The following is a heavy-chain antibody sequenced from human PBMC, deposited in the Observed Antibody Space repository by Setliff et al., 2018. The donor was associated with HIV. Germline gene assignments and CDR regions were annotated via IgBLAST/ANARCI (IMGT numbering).Heavy chain of an antibody. D-gene: IGHD3-22*01. J-gene: IGHJ4*02. V-gene: IGHV3-7*03. CDR1: GFTFSQHW. Sequence: GGSLRLSCVGSGFTFSQHWMSWVRQAPGKGLEWVANIKEDGSEKYYVGSVKGRFTISRDNARKSLYLQLNSLRAEDTAVYYCVRGKIGYFDFWGLGTLVTVSS. CDR3: VRGKIGYFDF. CDR2: IKEDGSEK.